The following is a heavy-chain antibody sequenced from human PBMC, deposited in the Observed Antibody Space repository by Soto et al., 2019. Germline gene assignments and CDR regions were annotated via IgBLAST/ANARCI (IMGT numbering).Heavy chain of an antibody. CDR2: IRSKAYGGTT. CDR1: GFTFGDYA. V-gene: IGHV3-49*03. CDR3: TRDSDSSGYCFDY. Sequence: PGGSLRLSCTASGFTFGDYAMSWFRQAPGKGLEWVGFIRSKAYGGTTEYAASVKGRFTISRDDSKSIAYLQMNSLKTEDTAVYYCTRDSDSSGYCFDYWGQGTLVTVSS. D-gene: IGHD3-22*01. J-gene: IGHJ4*02.